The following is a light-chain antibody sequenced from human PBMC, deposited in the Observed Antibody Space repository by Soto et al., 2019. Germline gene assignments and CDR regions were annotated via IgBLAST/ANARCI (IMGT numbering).Light chain of an antibody. Sequence: EIVMTQSPATLSVSPGERATLSCRASQSVSSNLAWYQQKPGQAPRLLIYGAYTRATGIPARFSGSGSGTEFTLTISSLQSEDVAVYYWQQYNNWPYTFGQGTKLEIK. CDR3: QQYNNWPYT. J-gene: IGKJ2*01. V-gene: IGKV3-15*01. CDR1: QSVSSN. CDR2: GAY.